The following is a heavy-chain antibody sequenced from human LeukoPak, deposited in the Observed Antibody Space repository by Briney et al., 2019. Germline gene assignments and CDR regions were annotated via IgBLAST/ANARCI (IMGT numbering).Heavy chain of an antibody. V-gene: IGHV1-46*01. J-gene: IGHJ4*02. CDR2: INPSGGST. D-gene: IGHD3-3*01. CDR1: GYTFTSYY. CDR3: VRDTIFGVVMTYYFDY. Sequence: ASVKVSCKSSGYTFTSYYMHWVRQAPGQGLEWMGIINPSGGSTSYAQKFQGRVTMTRDTSTSTVYMELSSLRSEDTAVYYCVRDTIFGVVMTYYFDYWGQGTLVTVSS.